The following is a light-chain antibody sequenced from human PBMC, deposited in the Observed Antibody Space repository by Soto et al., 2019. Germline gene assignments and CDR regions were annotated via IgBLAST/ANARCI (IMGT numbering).Light chain of an antibody. V-gene: IGKV3-20*01. CDR1: QSVTSNY. CDR2: GAS. Sequence: ENVLTQSPGTLSLSPGERATLSCRASQSVTSNYLAWYQQKPGQAPRLLIYGASSRATGIPDRFSGSGSGTDFTLIISRLEPEDLAVYYCQQYARSPLTFGAGTKVEIK. CDR3: QQYARSPLT. J-gene: IGKJ4*01.